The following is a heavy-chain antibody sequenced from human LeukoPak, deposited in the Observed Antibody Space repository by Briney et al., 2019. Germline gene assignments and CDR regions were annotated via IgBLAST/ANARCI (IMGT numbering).Heavy chain of an antibody. J-gene: IGHJ5*02. Sequence: HPGGSLRLSCAASGFTFSSYAMSWVRQAPGKGLEWVSDISGSGGSTYYADSVKGRFTISRDNSKNTLFLQMNSLRAEDTAVYYCAKKYSSGLDPWGQGTLVTVSS. CDR2: ISGSGGST. V-gene: IGHV3-23*01. CDR3: AKKYSSGLDP. CDR1: GFTFSSYA. D-gene: IGHD3-10*01.